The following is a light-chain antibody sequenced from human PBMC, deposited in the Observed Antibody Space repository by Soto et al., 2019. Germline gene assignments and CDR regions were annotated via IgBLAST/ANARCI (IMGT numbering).Light chain of an antibody. CDR3: QLRRNWPPGVT. CDR2: DAS. CDR1: QSSSSY. J-gene: IGKJ4*01. V-gene: IGKV3-11*01. Sequence: DTVLTQSPATLSLSPGERATLSCRASQSSSSYLAWYLHKPGQAPRLLIYDASHRATGIPPRFSGRVSGTDFTLTISSLEPDDFAVYYCQLRRNWPPGVTFGGGTKLEI.